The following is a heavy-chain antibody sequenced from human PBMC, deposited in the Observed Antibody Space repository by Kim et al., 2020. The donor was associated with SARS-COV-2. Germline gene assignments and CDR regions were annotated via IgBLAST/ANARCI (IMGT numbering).Heavy chain of an antibody. CDR3: ARGANTLSAFDL. V-gene: IGHV1-2*02. J-gene: IGHJ3*01. Sequence: KNAERFPGRVTMTRDTSISTVYMALSRLKSDDTAVYYCARGANTLSAFDLWGQGTMVTVSS.